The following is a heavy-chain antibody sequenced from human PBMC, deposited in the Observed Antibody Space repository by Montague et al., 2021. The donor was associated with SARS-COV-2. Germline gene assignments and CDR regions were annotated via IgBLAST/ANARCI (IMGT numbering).Heavy chain of an antibody. J-gene: IGHJ6*02. CDR1: GFTFSSYW. D-gene: IGHD6-13*01. Sequence: SLRLSCAASGFTFSSYWMHWVRQAPGKGLVWVSRINSDGSSTSYADSVKGRFTISRDNAKNTLYLQMNSLRAEDTAVYYCARSGQQLVHPLATLYYYYGMDVGGQGTTVTVS. CDR2: INSDGSST. CDR3: ARSGQQLVHPLATLYYYYGMDV. V-gene: IGHV3-74*01.